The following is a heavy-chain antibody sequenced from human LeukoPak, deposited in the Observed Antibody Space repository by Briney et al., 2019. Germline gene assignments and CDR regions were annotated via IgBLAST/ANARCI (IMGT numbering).Heavy chain of an antibody. D-gene: IGHD7-27*01. CDR1: GFTFSSYG. J-gene: IGHJ4*02. Sequence: PGRSLRLSCAASGFTFSSYGMHWVRQAPGKGLEWVAVISYDGSNKYYADSVKGRFTISRDNSKNTLYLQMNSLRAEDTAVYYCAKDSPSEHALGSYFDYWGQGTLATVSS. V-gene: IGHV3-30*18. CDR3: AKDSPSEHALGSYFDY. CDR2: ISYDGSNK.